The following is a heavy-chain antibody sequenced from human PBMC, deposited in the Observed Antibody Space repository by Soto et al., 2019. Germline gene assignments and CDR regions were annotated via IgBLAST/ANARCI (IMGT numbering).Heavy chain of an antibody. J-gene: IGHJ4*02. V-gene: IGHV3-23*01. CDR2: ISGSGGST. CDR1: WVNLFGLG. D-gene: IGHD3-16*01. Sequence: WGVLRLPRCASWVNLFGLGMSRVRQAPGKGLEWVSAISGSGGSTYYADSVKGRFTISRDNSKNTLYLQMNSLRAEDTAVYYCAKRDYDYVWGTLDYWGQGTLVTVSS. CDR3: AKRDYDYVWGTLDY.